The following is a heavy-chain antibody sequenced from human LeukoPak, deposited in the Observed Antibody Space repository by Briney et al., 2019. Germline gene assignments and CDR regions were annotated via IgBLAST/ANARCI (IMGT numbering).Heavy chain of an antibody. CDR2: IYYSGST. Sequence: SQTLSLTCTVSGGSISSGGYYWSWIRQHPGKGLEWIGYIYYSGSTYYNSSLKSRVTISVDTSKNQFSLKLSSVTAADTAAYYCARDYGDYYFDYWGQGTLVTVSS. J-gene: IGHJ4*02. CDR1: GGSISSGGYY. CDR3: ARDYGDYYFDY. D-gene: IGHD4-17*01. V-gene: IGHV4-31*03.